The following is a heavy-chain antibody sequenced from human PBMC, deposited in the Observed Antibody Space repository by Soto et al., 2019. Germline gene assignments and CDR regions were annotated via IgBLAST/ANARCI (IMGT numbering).Heavy chain of an antibody. J-gene: IGHJ4*01. Sequence: PSETLSLTCTISGGSISSGGYYWSWIRQHPGKGLEWIGYIYYSGSTYYNPSLKSRVTISVDTSKNQFSLKLRSVTAADTAVYYCARYRNLRIFDYWGHGTLVTVS. CDR2: IYYSGST. V-gene: IGHV4-31*02. CDR3: ARYRNLRIFDY. D-gene: IGHD3-16*01. CDR1: GGSISSGGYY.